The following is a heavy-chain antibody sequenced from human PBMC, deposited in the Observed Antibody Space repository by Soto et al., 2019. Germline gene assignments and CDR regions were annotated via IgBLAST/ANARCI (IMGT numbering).Heavy chain of an antibody. CDR2: ISSSGSTI. J-gene: IGHJ6*02. V-gene: IGHV3-11*01. CDR1: GFTFSDYY. D-gene: IGHD2-2*01. CDR3: ARGGEDIVLVPAALYYYGMDV. Sequence: QVQLVESGGGLVKPGGSLRLSCAASGFTFSDYYMSWIRQAPGKGLEWVSYISSSGSTIYYADSVKGRFTISRDNAKKSLYLQMNSLRAEDTAVYYCARGGEDIVLVPAALYYYGMDVWGQGTTVTVSS.